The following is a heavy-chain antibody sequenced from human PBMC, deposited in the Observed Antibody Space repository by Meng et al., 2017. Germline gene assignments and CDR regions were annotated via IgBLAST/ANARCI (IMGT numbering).Heavy chain of an antibody. D-gene: IGHD2-21*01. V-gene: IGHV3-30*07. J-gene: IGHJ4*02. CDR3: ARDLGIPPDYFDY. Sequence: VGSGGGVVQPGGSLRLSLAASGFTFSSYAMHWVRQAPGKGLEWVSVISNSGDNKKYADSVKGRFTISRDNAKNSLYLQMYSLRAEDTAVYYCARDLGIPPDYFDYWGQGTLVTVSS. CDR2: ISNSGDNK. CDR1: GFTFSSYA.